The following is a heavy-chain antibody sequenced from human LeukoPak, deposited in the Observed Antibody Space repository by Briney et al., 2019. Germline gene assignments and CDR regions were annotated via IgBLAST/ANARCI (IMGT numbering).Heavy chain of an antibody. Sequence: GGSLRLSCAASGFTFSRHWMSWVRQAPGKGLEGVGNIREDGNEKYYVDSVRGRFTISRDNARTSVYLEMSSLRAEDMAVYYCARILSRSSYDTMDVWGQGTTVTVSS. CDR3: ARILSRSSYDTMDV. CDR2: IREDGNEK. V-gene: IGHV3-7*01. J-gene: IGHJ6*02. CDR1: GFTFSRHW. D-gene: IGHD3-10*01.